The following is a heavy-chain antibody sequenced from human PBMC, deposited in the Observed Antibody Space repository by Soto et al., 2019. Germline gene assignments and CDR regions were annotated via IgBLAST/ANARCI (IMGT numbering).Heavy chain of an antibody. D-gene: IGHD6-13*01. J-gene: IGHJ3*02. CDR1: GFTFSSYW. CDR3: ASDIAAAGLDAFDI. Sequence: PGGSLRLSCAASGFTFSSYWMSWVRQAPGKGLEWVANIKQDGSEKYYVDSVKGRFTISRDNAKNSLYLQMNSLRAEDTAVYYCASDIAAAGLDAFDIWGQGTMVTVS. V-gene: IGHV3-7*05. CDR2: IKQDGSEK.